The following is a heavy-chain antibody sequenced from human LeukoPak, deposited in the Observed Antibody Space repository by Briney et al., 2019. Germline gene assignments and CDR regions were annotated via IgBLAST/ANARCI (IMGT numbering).Heavy chain of an antibody. D-gene: IGHD2-15*01. CDR1: GFTFNSYA. V-gene: IGHV3-23*01. CDR3: AKEGSEVVVAATNY. J-gene: IGHJ4*02. Sequence: GGSLRLSCAASGFTFNSYAMTWVRQAPGKGLEWVSSITGGGDTTYYADSVRGRFTISRDNSKNTLSLQINSLRAEDTAVYYCAKEGSEVVVAATNYWGQGTLVTVSS. CDR2: ITGGGDTT.